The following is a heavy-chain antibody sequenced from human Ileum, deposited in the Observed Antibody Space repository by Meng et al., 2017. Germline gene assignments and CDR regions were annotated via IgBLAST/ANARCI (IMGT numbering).Heavy chain of an antibody. CDR1: GGSISSGDYS. CDR2: IFDTGPP. Sequence: VQLQESGPGLVKPSPTLPFTCTVSGGSISSGDYSWSWIRQPPGKGLEWIGYIFDTGPPYYSPPLRSRLSISMDTSKNQFSLRLTSVTAADTAVYYCAASLDGSRFDPWGQGTLVTVSS. D-gene: IGHD2-2*03. V-gene: IGHV4-30-4*01. J-gene: IGHJ5*02. CDR3: AASLDGSRFDP.